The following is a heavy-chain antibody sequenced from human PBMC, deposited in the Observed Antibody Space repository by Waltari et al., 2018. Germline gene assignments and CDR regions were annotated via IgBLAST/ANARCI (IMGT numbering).Heavy chain of an antibody. V-gene: IGHV4-39*07. CDR1: GDSISSRYY. D-gene: IGHD2-8*02. CDR3: ARHMGCCTGGTWGWFDP. J-gene: IGHJ5*02. CDR2: MLYSGNT. Sequence: QLQLQESGPGLVKPSETLSLTCTVSGDSISSRYYWAWIRQPPGKGLEWIGSMLYSGNTYYNPSLKSRVTLSVDTSKNQFSLRLSSVTAADTGVYHCARHMGCCTGGTWGWFDPWGQGTLVPVSS.